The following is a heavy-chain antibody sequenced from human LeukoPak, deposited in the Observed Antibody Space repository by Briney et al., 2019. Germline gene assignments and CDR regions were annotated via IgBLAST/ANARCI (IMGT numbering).Heavy chain of an antibody. Sequence: PSQTLSLTCIVSGGSISSGSYYWSWIRQPPGKGLEWIGYIHYSGSTIYNPSLKSRVTISVDTSKNQFSLKLSSVTAADTAVYYCARGWYFDLWGRGTLVTVSS. J-gene: IGHJ2*01. CDR3: ARGWYFDL. CDR2: IHYSGST. CDR1: GGSISSGSYY. V-gene: IGHV4-61*01.